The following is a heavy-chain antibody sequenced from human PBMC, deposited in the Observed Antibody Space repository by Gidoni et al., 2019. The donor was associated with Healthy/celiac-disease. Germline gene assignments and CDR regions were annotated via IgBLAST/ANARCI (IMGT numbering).Heavy chain of an antibody. J-gene: IGHJ4*02. CDR1: GFTFRSYW. CDR3: ARDPPRGGSSGFDY. V-gene: IGHV3-7*01. Sequence: EVQLVESGGGLVQPGGSLRPSCAASGFTFRSYWMSWVRQAPGKGLEWVANIKQDGSEKYYVDSVKGRFTISRDNAKNSLYLQMNSLRAEDTAVYYCARDPPRGGSSGFDYWGQGTLVTVSS. D-gene: IGHD2-15*01. CDR2: IKQDGSEK.